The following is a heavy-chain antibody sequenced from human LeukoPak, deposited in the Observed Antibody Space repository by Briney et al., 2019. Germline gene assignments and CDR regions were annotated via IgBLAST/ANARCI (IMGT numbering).Heavy chain of an antibody. J-gene: IGHJ4*02. D-gene: IGHD3-22*01. CDR3: ARGQIVYSFDRSGYFDY. CDR1: GYTFTSYE. V-gene: IGHV1-8*01. Sequence: GASVKVSCKASGYTFTSYEINWVRQATGQGLEWMGWMNPDSGNTGYAQQFQGRVTMTRSTSISTAYMELSSLRSEDTAVYYCARGQIVYSFDRSGYFDYWGQGNLVTVSS. CDR2: MNPDSGNT.